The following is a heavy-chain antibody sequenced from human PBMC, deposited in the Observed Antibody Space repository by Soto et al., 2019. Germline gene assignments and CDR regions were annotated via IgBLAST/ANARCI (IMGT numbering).Heavy chain of an antibody. D-gene: IGHD1-7*01. J-gene: IGHJ5*02. V-gene: IGHV1-24*01. CDR2: FDPEDGET. Sequence: VSVKVSCKVSGYTLTELSMHWVRQAPGKGLEWMGGFDPEDGETIYAQKFQGRVTMTEDTSTDTAYMELSSLRSEDTAVYYCATEPLTGTTLMGFDPWGQGTLVTVSS. CDR1: GYTLTELS. CDR3: ATEPLTGTTLMGFDP.